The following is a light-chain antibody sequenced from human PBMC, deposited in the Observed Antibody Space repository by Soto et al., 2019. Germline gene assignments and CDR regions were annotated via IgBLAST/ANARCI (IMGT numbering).Light chain of an antibody. CDR2: EGS. CDR3: CSYAAGDSAV. J-gene: IGLJ7*01. V-gene: IGLV2-23*01. Sequence: QSALTQPASVSGSPGQSITISCTGTSSDVGSYNLVSWYQQHPGKAPKLMIFEGSKRPSGVSNRFSGSKSGNTASLTISGLQAEDDADYYCCSYAAGDSAVFGGGTQLTVL. CDR1: SSDVGSYNL.